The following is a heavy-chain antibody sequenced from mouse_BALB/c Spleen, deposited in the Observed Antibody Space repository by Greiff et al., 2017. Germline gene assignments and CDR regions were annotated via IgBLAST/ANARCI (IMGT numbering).Heavy chain of an antibody. CDR3: ASAVVADYYAMDY. CDR2: IDPENGDT. Sequence: VQLQQSGAELVRSGASVKLSCTASGFNIKDYYMHWVKQRPEQGLEWIGWIDPENGDTEYAPKFQGKATITADTSSNTAYLQLSSLTSEDTAVYYCASAVVADYYAMDYWGQGTSVTVSS. J-gene: IGHJ4*01. V-gene: IGHV14-4*02. D-gene: IGHD1-1*01. CDR1: GFNIKDYY.